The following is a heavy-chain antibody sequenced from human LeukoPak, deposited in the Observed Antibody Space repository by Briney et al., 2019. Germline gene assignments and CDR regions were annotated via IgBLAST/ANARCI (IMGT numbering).Heavy chain of an antibody. CDR2: INPNSGGT. CDR3: ARDPSGPAAGPPKNWFDP. Sequence: ASVKVSCKASGYTFTGYYMHWVRQAPGQGLEWMGWINPNSGGTNYAQKFQGRVTMTRDTSISTAYMELSRLRSDDTAVYYCARDPSGPAAGPPKNWFDPWGQGTLVTVSS. CDR1: GYTFTGYY. V-gene: IGHV1-2*02. J-gene: IGHJ5*02. D-gene: IGHD6-13*01.